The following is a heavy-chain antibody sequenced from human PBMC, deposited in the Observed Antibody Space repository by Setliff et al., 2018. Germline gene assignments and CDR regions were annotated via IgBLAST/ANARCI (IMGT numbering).Heavy chain of an antibody. Sequence: ASVKVSCKASGYTYTSYDINWVRQATGQGLEWMGWMNPNSGNTGYAQKFKGRVTMTRNTSISTAYMELSSLRSEDTAVYYCARGLRDYNFWSGYLLDYYYYGMDVWGQGTTVTVSS. CDR2: MNPNSGNT. D-gene: IGHD3-3*01. CDR1: GYTYTSYD. J-gene: IGHJ6*02. CDR3: ARGLRDYNFWSGYLLDYYYYGMDV. V-gene: IGHV1-8*02.